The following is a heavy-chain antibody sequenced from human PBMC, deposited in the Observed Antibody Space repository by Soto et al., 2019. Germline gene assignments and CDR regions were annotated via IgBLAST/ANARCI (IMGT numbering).Heavy chain of an antibody. CDR1: GYTFTSDA. D-gene: IGHD3-16*01. Sequence: QVRLVQSGAEVKKPGASVKVSCKASGYTFTSDAMHWVRQAPGQRLEWMGWINAGNGNTKYSQKFQGRVTITRDTSASTAYMELSSLRSEDTAVYYCARFRLIRGSYDAFDIWGQGTMVTVSS. CDR3: ARFRLIRGSYDAFDI. J-gene: IGHJ3*02. V-gene: IGHV1-3*01. CDR2: INAGNGNT.